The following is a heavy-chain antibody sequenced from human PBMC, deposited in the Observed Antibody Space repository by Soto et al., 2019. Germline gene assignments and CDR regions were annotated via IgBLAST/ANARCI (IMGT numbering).Heavy chain of an antibody. CDR1: GGSISSYY. Sequence: SETLSLTCTVSGGSISSYYWSWIRQPPGKGPEWIGYIYYSGSTNLNPSLKSRVTISVDTTKNQFSLNLTSVTAADTAVYYCARRLTYYYDNWGQGIVVTVSS. J-gene: IGHJ4*01. CDR2: IYYSGST. D-gene: IGHD5-12*01. V-gene: IGHV4-59*01. CDR3: ARRLTYYYDN.